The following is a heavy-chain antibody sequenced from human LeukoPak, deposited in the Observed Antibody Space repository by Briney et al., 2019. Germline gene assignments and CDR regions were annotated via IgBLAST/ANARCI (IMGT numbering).Heavy chain of an antibody. D-gene: IGHD2-2*02. CDR2: IIPIFGTA. V-gene: IGHV1-69*01. Sequence: SVKVSCKASGGTFISYAISWVRQAPGQGLEWMGGIIPIFGTANYAQKFQGRVTITADESTSTAYMELSSLRSEDTAVYYCARFPDIVVVPAAIDYPSNGMDVWGQGTTVTVSS. CDR3: ARFPDIVVVPAAIDYPSNGMDV. J-gene: IGHJ6*02. CDR1: GGTFISYA.